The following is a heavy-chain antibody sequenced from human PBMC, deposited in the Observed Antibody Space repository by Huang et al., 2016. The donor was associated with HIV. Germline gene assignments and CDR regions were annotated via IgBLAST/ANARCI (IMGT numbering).Heavy chain of an antibody. CDR1: GGSIRSYY. D-gene: IGHD6-13*01. J-gene: IGHJ6*02. Sequence: QVQLQESGPGLVKPSETLSLTCTVSGGSIRSYYWSWIRQPPGKGLEWIGYIHYSGSTNYNPSLKSRVTTSVDTSKNQFFLKLSSVTAADTAVYYCARGGPYSRDYYYYGMDVWGQGTTVTVSS. V-gene: IGHV4-59*01. CDR2: IHYSGST. CDR3: ARGGPYSRDYYYYGMDV.